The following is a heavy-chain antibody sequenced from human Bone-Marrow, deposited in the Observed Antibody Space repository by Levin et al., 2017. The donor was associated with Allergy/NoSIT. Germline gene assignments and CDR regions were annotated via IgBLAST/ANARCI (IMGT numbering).Heavy chain of an antibody. CDR2: IKSKKDGETT. CDR1: GFIFYSAW. D-gene: IGHD2-21*01. Sequence: GGSLRLSCAGSGFIFYSAWMNWVRQAPGKGLEWVGRIKSKKDGETTDYAAPVKVSFTISRDDSADTLYLHMNSLKTADTGVYYCTTGVTFNPHDCYWGQGALVTVSS. J-gene: IGHJ4*02. CDR3: TTGVTFNPHDCY. V-gene: IGHV3-15*07.